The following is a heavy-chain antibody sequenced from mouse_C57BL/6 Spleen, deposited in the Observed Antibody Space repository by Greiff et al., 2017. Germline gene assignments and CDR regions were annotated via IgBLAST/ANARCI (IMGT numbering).Heavy chain of an antibody. CDR2: IYPGDGDT. J-gene: IGHJ4*01. CDR3: GRWGDYDYAMGD. Sequence: VQLQQSGPELVKPGASVKISCKASGYAFSSSWMNWVKQRPGKGLEWIGRIYPGDGDTNYNGKFKGKATLTADKSSSTAYMQLSSLTAEDAAVYCCGRWGDYDYAMGDWGQGTSVTVSA. D-gene: IGHD2-4*01. V-gene: IGHV1-82*01. CDR1: GYAFSSSW.